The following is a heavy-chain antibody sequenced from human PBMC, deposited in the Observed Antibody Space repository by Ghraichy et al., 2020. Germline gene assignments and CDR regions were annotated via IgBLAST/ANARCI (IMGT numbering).Heavy chain of an antibody. CDR1: GGSISSGGYY. D-gene: IGHD5-24*01. Sequence: SQTLSLTCTVSGGSISSGGYYWSWIRQHPGKGLEWIGYIYYSGSTYYNPSLKSRVTISVDTSKNQFSLKLSSVTAADTAVYYRRMASYYYSGMDVWRQGTPVTVSS. J-gene: IGHJ6*02. CDR2: IYYSGST. V-gene: IGHV4-31*03. CDR3: RMASYYYSGMDV.